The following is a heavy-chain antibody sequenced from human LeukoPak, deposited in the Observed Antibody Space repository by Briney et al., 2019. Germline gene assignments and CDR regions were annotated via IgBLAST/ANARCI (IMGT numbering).Heavy chain of an antibody. Sequence: PGRSLRLSCAASGFTFSSYGMHWVRQAPGKGLEWVAVIWYDGSNKYYADSVKGRFTISRDNSKNTLYLQMNSLRADDTAVYYCAIGRYLDWLFQGFDYWGQGTLVTVSS. CDR2: IWYDGSNK. CDR1: GFTFSSYG. V-gene: IGHV3-33*01. CDR3: AIGRYLDWLFQGFDY. D-gene: IGHD3-9*01. J-gene: IGHJ4*02.